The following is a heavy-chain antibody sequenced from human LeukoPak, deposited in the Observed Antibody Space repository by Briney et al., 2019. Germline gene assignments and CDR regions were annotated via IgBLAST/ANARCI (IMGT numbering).Heavy chain of an antibody. J-gene: IGHJ3*01. CDR3: ARSRPVSAFDV. Sequence: PGGSLRLSCATSGFTFSAYDMHWVRQAPGKGLEWVSGIHTAGDTYYPDSVKGRFTISRKNAKSSLYLQMNSLRAGDTAVYYCARSRPVSAFDVWGQGTMVTVSS. V-gene: IGHV3-13*01. CDR1: GFTFSAYD. CDR2: IHTAGDT. D-gene: IGHD1-14*01.